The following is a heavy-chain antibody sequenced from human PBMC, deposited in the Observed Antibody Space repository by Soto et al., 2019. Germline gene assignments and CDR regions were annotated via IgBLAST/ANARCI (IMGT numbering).Heavy chain of an antibody. D-gene: IGHD3-9*01. Sequence: ASVKVSCKASGYTFTSYGISWVRQAPGQGLEWMGWISAYNGNTNYAQKLQGRVTMTTDTSTSTAYMELRSLRSDDTAVYYCAREGGRSSDNYDILTGYYFYYYYYGMDVWGQGTTVTVSS. CDR1: GYTFTSYG. J-gene: IGHJ6*02. CDR2: ISAYNGNT. V-gene: IGHV1-18*04. CDR3: AREGGRSSDNYDILTGYYFYYYYYGMDV.